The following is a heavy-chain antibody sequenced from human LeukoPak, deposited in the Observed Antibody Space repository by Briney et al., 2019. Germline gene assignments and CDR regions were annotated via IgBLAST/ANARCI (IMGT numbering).Heavy chain of an antibody. Sequence: SETLSLTCTVSGGSISSYYWSWIRHPPGKGLEWIGYIYYSGSTNYNPSLKSRVTISVDTSKNQFSLKLSSVTAADTAVYYCARHIWFGELGPYYFDYWGQGTLVTVSS. D-gene: IGHD3-10*01. CDR3: ARHIWFGELGPYYFDY. J-gene: IGHJ4*02. CDR2: IYYSGST. V-gene: IGHV4-59*01. CDR1: GGSISSYY.